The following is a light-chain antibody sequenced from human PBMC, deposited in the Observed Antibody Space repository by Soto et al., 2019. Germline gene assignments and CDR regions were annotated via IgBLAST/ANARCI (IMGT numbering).Light chain of an antibody. J-gene: IGLJ3*02. CDR1: NSDVGYYNL. CDR2: ETS. V-gene: IGLV2-23*01. Sequence: QSALTQPASVSGSPGQSITISCTGTNSDVGYYNLVSWYQQCPGKAPKLIIYETSKRPSGVSNRFSGSKSGNTASLTISGLSAEDEADYYCCSFAHRSTLVFGGGTKLTVL. CDR3: CSFAHRSTLV.